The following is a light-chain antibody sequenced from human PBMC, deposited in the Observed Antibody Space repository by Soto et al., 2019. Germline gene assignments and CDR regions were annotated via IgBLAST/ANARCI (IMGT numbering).Light chain of an antibody. CDR2: DVS. Sequence: QSVLTQPRSVSVSPGQSVTISCTGTSSDVGGYNYVSWYQQHPGKAPKLMIYDVSKRPSGVPDRFSGSKSGNTASLTISGLQAEDEADYYCCSYAGITLVIGTGTKVTVL. V-gene: IGLV2-11*01. CDR3: CSYAGITLV. CDR1: SSDVGGYNY. J-gene: IGLJ1*01.